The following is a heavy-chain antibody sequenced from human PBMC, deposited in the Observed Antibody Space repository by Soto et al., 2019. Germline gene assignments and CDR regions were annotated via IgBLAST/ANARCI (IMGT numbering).Heavy chain of an antibody. D-gene: IGHD3-9*01. V-gene: IGHV3-23*01. CDR2: ISGSGGRT. CDR3: AQDPPYDILTGATN. J-gene: IGHJ4*02. CDR1: GLTFSNYA. Sequence: EVQLLESGGGLVQPGGSLRLSCAASGLTFSNYAMSWVRQAPGKGLEWVSAISGSGGRTYYADSVKGRFAISRDNSKNTLYLQMNRLRAEDTAVYYCAQDPPYDILTGATNWGQGTLVTVSS.